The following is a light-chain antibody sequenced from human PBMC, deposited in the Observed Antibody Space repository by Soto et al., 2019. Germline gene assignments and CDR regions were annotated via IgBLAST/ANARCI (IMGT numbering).Light chain of an antibody. CDR2: EVT. Sequence: QSVLAQPASVSGSPGQSITISCTGISSDIGGYNSVSWHQQHPGKAPKLMIYEVTNRPSGVSNRFSGSESGNTASLTISGLQAEDEADYYCSSHTSSRTYVFGTGTKVTVL. CDR3: SSHTSSRTYV. CDR1: SSDIGGYNS. V-gene: IGLV2-14*01. J-gene: IGLJ1*01.